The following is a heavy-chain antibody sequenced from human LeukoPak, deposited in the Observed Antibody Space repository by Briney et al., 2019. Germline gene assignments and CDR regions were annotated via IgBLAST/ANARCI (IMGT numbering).Heavy chain of an antibody. J-gene: IGHJ5*02. D-gene: IGHD6-19*01. CDR2: ISYSGST. CDR3: ARRPEQWLSNWFDP. CDR1: GGSISSSDYY. V-gene: IGHV4-39*01. Sequence: SETLSLTCTVSGGSISSSDYYWGWIRQPPGKGLEWIGSISYSGSTYYNPSLKSRVTISVDTSKNQFSLKLSSVTAADTAVYYCARRPEQWLSNWFDPWGQGTLVTVSS.